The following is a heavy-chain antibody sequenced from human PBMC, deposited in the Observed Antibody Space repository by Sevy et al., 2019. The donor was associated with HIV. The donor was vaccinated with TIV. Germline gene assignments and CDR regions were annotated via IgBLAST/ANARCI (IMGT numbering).Heavy chain of an antibody. CDR2: ISSSSSYI. V-gene: IGHV3-21*01. Sequence: GGSLRLSCAASGFTFSSYSMNWVRQAPGKGLEWVSSISSSSSYIYYADSVKGRFTISRDNAKNSLYLQMNSLRAEDTAVYYCARDLGFRSQPIAAADIQTFDYWGQGTLVTVSS. CDR1: GFTFSSYS. D-gene: IGHD6-13*01. CDR3: ARDLGFRSQPIAAADIQTFDY. J-gene: IGHJ4*02.